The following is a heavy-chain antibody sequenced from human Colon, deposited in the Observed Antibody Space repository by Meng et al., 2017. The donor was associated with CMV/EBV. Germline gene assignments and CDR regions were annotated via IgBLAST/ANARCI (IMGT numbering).Heavy chain of an antibody. CDR2: FSGSGGGT. Sequence: FTCSNYALSGVRQAPGKGLEWVSTFSGSGGGTYYADSVKGRFTISRDNSKNTLYLQMNTLRAEDTAVYYCAKDLSPFCSSTSCDLFASWGQGTLVTVSS. CDR1: FTCSNYA. CDR3: AKDLSPFCSSTSCDLFAS. J-gene: IGHJ4*02. V-gene: IGHV3-23*01. D-gene: IGHD2-2*01.